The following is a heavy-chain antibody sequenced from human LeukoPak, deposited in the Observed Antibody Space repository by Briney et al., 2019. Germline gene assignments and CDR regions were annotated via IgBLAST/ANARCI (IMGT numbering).Heavy chain of an antibody. J-gene: IGHJ4*02. CDR1: GGSISSGGYS. D-gene: IGHD5-12*01. CDR2: IYHSGST. CDR3: ARGVYSGYDFGFDY. Sequence: SETLSLTCAVSGGSISSGGYSWSWIRQPPGKGLEWIGYIYHSGSTYYNPSLKSRVTISVDRSKNQFSLKLSSVTAADTAVYYCARGVYSGYDFGFDYWGQGTLVTVSS. V-gene: IGHV4-30-2*01.